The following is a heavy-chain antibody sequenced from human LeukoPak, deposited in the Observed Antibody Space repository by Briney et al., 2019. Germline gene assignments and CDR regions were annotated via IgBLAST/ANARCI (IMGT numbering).Heavy chain of an antibody. CDR3: ARENKAVAAHYFDY. D-gene: IGHD6-19*01. J-gene: IGHJ4*02. CDR1: GFTVSDNY. V-gene: IGHV3-66*01. CDR2: IYSGGST. Sequence: GGSLRLSCAASGFTVSDNYMSWVRLAPGKGLEWVSVIYSGGSTYYADPVKGRFTISRDNSKNTMYLQMNSLRAEDTAVHYCARENKAVAAHYFDYWGQGTLVTVSS.